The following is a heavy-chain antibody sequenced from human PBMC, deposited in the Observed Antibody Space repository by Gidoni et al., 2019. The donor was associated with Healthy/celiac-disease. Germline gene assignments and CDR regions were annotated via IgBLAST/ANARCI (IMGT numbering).Heavy chain of an antibody. J-gene: IGHJ6*02. V-gene: IGHV1-69*08. CDR1: GGTFSSYT. CDR3: ARENYDILTGRYYYYGMDV. Sequence: QVQLVQSGAEVKKPGSSVKVSCKASGGTFSSYTISWVRQAPGQGLEWMGRIIPILGIANYAQKFQGRVTITADKSTSKAYMELSSLRSEDTAVYYCARENYDILTGRYYYYGMDVWGQGTTVTVSS. D-gene: IGHD3-9*01. CDR2: IIPILGIA.